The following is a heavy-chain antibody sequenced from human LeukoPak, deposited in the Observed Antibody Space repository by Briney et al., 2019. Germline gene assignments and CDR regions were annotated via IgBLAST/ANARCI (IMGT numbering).Heavy chain of an antibody. CDR3: ARIGPILGAAWVDY. CDR1: GYSISSNHW. V-gene: IGHV4-28*01. J-gene: IGHJ4*02. CDR2: IFYAGST. D-gene: IGHD3-3*02. Sequence: KSSDPLSLTCAVSGYSISSNHWWGWIRQPPGKGLEWIGYIFYAGSTYYNPSLKSRVTMSVDTSKNQFSLRLSSVTAVDTAVYYCARIGPILGAAWVDYWGQGTLVSVSS.